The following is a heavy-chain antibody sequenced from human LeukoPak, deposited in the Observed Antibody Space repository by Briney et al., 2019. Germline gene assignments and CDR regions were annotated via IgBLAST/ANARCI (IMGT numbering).Heavy chain of an antibody. Sequence: ASVKVSCKVSGYTLTELSMHWVRQAPGKGLEWMGGFDPEDGETIYAQKFRGRVTMTEDTSTDTAYMELSSLRSEDTAVYYCATALAAAVSWFDPWGQGTLVTVSS. J-gene: IGHJ5*02. CDR1: GYTLTELS. D-gene: IGHD6-13*01. CDR2: FDPEDGET. CDR3: ATALAAAVSWFDP. V-gene: IGHV1-24*01.